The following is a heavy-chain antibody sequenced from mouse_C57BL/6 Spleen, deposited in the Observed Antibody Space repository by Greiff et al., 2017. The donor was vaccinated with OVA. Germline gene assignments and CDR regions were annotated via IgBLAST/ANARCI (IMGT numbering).Heavy chain of an antibody. CDR2: SRNKANDYTT. CDR3: AREYYYGYAMDY. J-gene: IGHJ4*01. Sequence: EVNVVESGGGLVQSGRSLRLSCATSGFTFSDFYMEWVRQAPGKGLEWIAASRNKANDYTTEYSASVKGRFIVSRDTSQSILYLQMNALRAEDTAIYYCAREYYYGYAMDYWGQGTSVTVSS. V-gene: IGHV7-1*01. D-gene: IGHD1-1*01. CDR1: GFTFSDFY.